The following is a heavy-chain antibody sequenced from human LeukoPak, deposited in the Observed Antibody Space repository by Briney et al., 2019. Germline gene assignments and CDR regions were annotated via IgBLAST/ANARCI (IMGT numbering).Heavy chain of an antibody. CDR1: GGSISSSSYF. Sequence: SETLSLTCTVSGGSISSSSYFWGWIRQPPGKGLEWIGSIYYSGSTYYNPSLKSRVTISVDTSKNQFSLQLSSVTAADTAVYYCASLNDYYWGQGTLVTVSS. D-gene: IGHD2-21*02. CDR3: ASLNDYY. J-gene: IGHJ4*02. V-gene: IGHV4-39*07. CDR2: IYYSGST.